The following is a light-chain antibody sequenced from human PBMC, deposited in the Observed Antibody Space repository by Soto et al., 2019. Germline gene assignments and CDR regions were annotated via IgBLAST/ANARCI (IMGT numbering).Light chain of an antibody. V-gene: IGKV3-20*01. CDR1: QSVSSRY. CDR3: QQYGSSYT. CDR2: DST. Sequence: EIVLTQSPGTLSLSPGERATLSCRASQSVSSRYLSCYQHKPGQPTSLLIYDSTYKSPVIPDRFSGSGSGTDFTLTSSILEPEDFAVYYCQQYGSSYTFGPGTKVDIK. J-gene: IGKJ3*01.